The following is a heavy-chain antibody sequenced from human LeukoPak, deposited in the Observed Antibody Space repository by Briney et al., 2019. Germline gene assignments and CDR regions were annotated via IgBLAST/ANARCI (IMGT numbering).Heavy chain of an antibody. CDR2: INTNTGDP. CDR1: GYTFTSYA. Sequence: ASVKVSCKASGYTFTSYAMNWVRQAPGQGLEWMGWINTNTGDPTYAQGFTGRFVFSLDTSVSTAYLQISSLKAEDTAVYYCARDSSSWYGRDWFDPWGQGTLVTVSS. J-gene: IGHJ5*02. D-gene: IGHD6-13*01. V-gene: IGHV7-4-1*02. CDR3: ARDSSSWYGRDWFDP.